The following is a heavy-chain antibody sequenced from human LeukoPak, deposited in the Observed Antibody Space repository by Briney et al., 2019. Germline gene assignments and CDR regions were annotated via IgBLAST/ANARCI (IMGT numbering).Heavy chain of an antibody. V-gene: IGHV3-30*18. D-gene: IGHD6-19*01. CDR2: ISYDGSNK. Sequence: PGGSLRLSCAASGFTFSSYGMHWVRQAPGKGLEWVAVISYDGSNKYYADSVKGRFTISRGNSKNTLYLQMNSLRAEDTAVFYCAKAFTPRYSSGRSVYYYYYMDVWGKGTTVTISS. CDR3: AKAFTPRYSSGRSVYYYYYMDV. CDR1: GFTFSSYG. J-gene: IGHJ6*03.